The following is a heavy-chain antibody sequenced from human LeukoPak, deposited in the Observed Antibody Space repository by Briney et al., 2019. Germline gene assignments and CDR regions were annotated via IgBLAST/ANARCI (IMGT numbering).Heavy chain of an antibody. CDR2: IWYDGSNI. D-gene: IGHD3-10*01. CDR3: ARDRQGGVLVWRKIGYYGMDV. Sequence: GGPLRLSCAASVLTFSSYGMHWVPRSTARGLEGLAVIWYDGSNIYYADFVKGRFTISRDNSKNTLYLQMSSLRAEDTAVYYCARDRQGGVLVWRKIGYYGMDVWGQGTTVTVSS. CDR1: VLTFSSYG. J-gene: IGHJ6*02. V-gene: IGHV3-33*01.